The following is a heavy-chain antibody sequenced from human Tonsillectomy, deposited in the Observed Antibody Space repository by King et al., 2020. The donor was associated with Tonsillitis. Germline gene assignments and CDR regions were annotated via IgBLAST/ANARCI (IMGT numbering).Heavy chain of an antibody. CDR2: IIPILGIA. Sequence: VQLVESGAEVKKPGSSVKVSCKASGGTFSSYAISWVRQAPGQGLEWMGRIIPILGIANYAQKFQGRVTITAVKSTSTAYMELSSLRSEDTAVYYCARAYCGGDCYPAPTDAFDIWGQGTMVTVSS. V-gene: IGHV1-69*09. CDR3: ARAYCGGDCYPAPTDAFDI. D-gene: IGHD2-21*02. CDR1: GGTFSSYA. J-gene: IGHJ3*02.